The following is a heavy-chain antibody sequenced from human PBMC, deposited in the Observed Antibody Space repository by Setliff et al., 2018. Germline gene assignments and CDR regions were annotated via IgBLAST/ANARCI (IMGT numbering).Heavy chain of an antibody. D-gene: IGHD1-1*01. CDR2: IDPRDDFT. CDR3: AIDYGPTGTPYH. Sequence: ASVKVSCKASGYSFSDFYMHWVRQVPGEGLEALGRIDPRDDFTVYAERFKDRLTITADTSIDTSYMEMSSLRFEDTAVYYCAIDYGPTGTPYHWGQGTPVIAPQ. CDR1: GYSFSDFY. J-gene: IGHJ4*02. V-gene: IGHV1-69-2*01.